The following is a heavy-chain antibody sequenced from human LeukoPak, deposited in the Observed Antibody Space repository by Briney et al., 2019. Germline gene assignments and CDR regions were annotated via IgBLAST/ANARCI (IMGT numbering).Heavy chain of an antibody. D-gene: IGHD4/OR15-4a*01. CDR3: ARRAGAYSHPYDY. CDR2: ISDSGTT. CDR1: GFTFSNYG. J-gene: IGHJ4*02. V-gene: IGHV3-23*01. Sequence: GGTLRLSCAASGFTFSNYGMSWVRQAPGKGLEWVSAISDSGTTYYADSVKGRFTISRDNSKNTLYLQMNSLRAEDTAVYYCARRAGAYSHPYDYWGQGTLVTVSS.